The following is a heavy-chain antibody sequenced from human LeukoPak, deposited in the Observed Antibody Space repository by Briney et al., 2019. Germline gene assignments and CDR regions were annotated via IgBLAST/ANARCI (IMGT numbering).Heavy chain of an antibody. V-gene: IGHV1-18*01. CDR3: ARAGAVVGNWFDP. J-gene: IGHJ5*02. D-gene: IGHD1-26*01. CDR2: ISGYNGKT. CDR1: GYTFNTYG. Sequence: ASVKVSCKASGYTFNTYGITWVRQAPGQGLEWMGWISGYNGKTKYAQKLQDRVTMTADTSTTTAYMELRSLTSGDTAVYYCARAGAVVGNWFDPWGQGTLVTVSS.